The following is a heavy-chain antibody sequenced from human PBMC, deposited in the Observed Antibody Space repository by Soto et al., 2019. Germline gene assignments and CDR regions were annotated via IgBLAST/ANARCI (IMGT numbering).Heavy chain of an antibody. J-gene: IGHJ6*02. CDR2: ISPYNGTT. Sequence: ASVKVSCKASGYTFTTYGISWVRQAPGQGLEWMGWISPYNGTTKYAEKFQGEMTMTTDTATSTAYMDLRSLRSDDTAVYYCARDGERDTGLNFYYYLHGMDAWGQGTKVTVSS. D-gene: IGHD1-1*01. CDR1: GYTFTTYG. CDR3: ARDGERDTGLNFYYYLHGMDA. V-gene: IGHV1-18*04.